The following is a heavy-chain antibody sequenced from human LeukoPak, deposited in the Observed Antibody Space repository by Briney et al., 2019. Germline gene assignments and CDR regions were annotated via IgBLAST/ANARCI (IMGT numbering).Heavy chain of an antibody. CDR3: ARDRGVRYFDWLSPAYGMDV. Sequence: ASVTVSCKASGYTFTIYGISWVRQAPGQGLEWMGWISAYNGNTNYAQKLQGRVTITTDTSTSTAYMELRRLRSDDTDVYYCARDRGVRYFDWLSPAYGMDVWGKGTTVTVSS. D-gene: IGHD3-9*01. CDR2: ISAYNGNT. V-gene: IGHV1-18*04. CDR1: GYTFTIYG. J-gene: IGHJ6*04.